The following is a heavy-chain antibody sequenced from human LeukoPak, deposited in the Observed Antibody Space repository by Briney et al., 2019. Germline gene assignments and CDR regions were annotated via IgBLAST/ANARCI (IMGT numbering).Heavy chain of an antibody. CDR3: AKGRALWTYDFDS. V-gene: IGHV3-23*01. D-gene: IGHD3/OR15-3a*01. CDR2: IGDSGDKS. Sequence: GGALRPSFAPSGFTFSRNAMTGVRGAQGRGREGVSPIGDSGDKSYYPDSVKGRFTISRDLSKDTLFLEMHNLRAEDTAVYYCAKGRALWTYDFDSWGQGTLVTVSS. J-gene: IGHJ4*02. CDR1: GFTFSRNA.